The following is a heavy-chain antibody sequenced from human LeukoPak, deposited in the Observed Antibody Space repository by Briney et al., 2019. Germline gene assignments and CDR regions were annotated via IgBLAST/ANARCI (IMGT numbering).Heavy chain of an antibody. V-gene: IGHV4-34*01. CDR2: INHSGST. D-gene: IGHD3-10*01. CDR3: ASPELNGSGPMPGA. Sequence: SETLSLTCTVYGGSFSGYYWSWIRQPPGKGLGWIGEINHSGSTNYNPSLKSRVTISVDTSKNQFSLKLSSVTAADTAVYYCASPELNGSGPMPGAWGQGTLVTVSS. CDR1: GGSFSGYY. J-gene: IGHJ4*02.